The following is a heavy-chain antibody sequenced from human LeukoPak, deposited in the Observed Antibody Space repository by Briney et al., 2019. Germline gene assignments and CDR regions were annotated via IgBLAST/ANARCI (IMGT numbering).Heavy chain of an antibody. CDR2: INPNSGGT. CDR1: GYTFTGYY. CDR3: ARGVRFLEWLPNY. Sequence: GASVKVSCKASGYTFTGYYMHWVRQAPGQGLEWMGWINPNSGGTNYAQKFQGRVTMTRDTSISTACMELSRLRSDDTAVYYCARGVRFLEWLPNYRGQGTLVTVSS. D-gene: IGHD3-3*01. V-gene: IGHV1-2*02. J-gene: IGHJ4*02.